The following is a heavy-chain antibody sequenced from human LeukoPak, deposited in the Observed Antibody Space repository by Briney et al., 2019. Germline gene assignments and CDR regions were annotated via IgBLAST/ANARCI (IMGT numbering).Heavy chain of an antibody. CDR2: INSDGSSR. Sequence: GGSLRLSCAASGFTFSNYWMHWVSQAPGKGLVWVSCINSDGSSRNYAASVKGRFTISRDNAKNTLYLQMNSLRAEDTAVYYCASASSHRIAAGGDYWGQGTLVTVSS. CDR1: GFTFSNYW. V-gene: IGHV3-74*01. D-gene: IGHD6-13*01. J-gene: IGHJ4*02. CDR3: ASASSHRIAAGGDY.